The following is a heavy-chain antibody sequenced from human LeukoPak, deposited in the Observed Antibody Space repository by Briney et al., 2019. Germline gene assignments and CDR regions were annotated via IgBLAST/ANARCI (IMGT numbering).Heavy chain of an antibody. V-gene: IGHV1-18*01. CDR3: ARVGSPYDSSGYRY. CDR1: GYTFTSYG. Sequence: GASVKVSCKASGYTFTSYGISWVRQAPGQGLEWMGWISAYNGNTNYAQKLQGRVTMTTDTSTSTAYMELRSLRSDDTAVYYCARVGSPYDSSGYRYWGQGTLVTVSS. CDR2: ISAYNGNT. J-gene: IGHJ4*02. D-gene: IGHD3-22*01.